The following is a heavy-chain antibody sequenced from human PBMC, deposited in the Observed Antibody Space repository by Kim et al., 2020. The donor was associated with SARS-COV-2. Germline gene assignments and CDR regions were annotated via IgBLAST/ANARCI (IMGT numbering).Heavy chain of an antibody. J-gene: IGHJ4*02. Sequence: SETLSLTCTVSGGSISSSSYYWGWIRQPPGKGLEWIGSIYYSGSTYYNPSLKSRVTISVDTSKNQFSLKLSSVTAADTAVYYCARQSLRLAAAGQYLFDYWGQGTLVTVSS. D-gene: IGHD6-13*01. CDR2: IYYSGST. CDR3: ARQSLRLAAAGQYLFDY. CDR1: GGSISSSSYY. V-gene: IGHV4-39*01.